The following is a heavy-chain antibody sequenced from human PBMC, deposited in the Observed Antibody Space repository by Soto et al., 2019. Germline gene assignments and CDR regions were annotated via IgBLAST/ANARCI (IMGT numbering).Heavy chain of an antibody. D-gene: IGHD5-18*01. V-gene: IGHV1-18*01. J-gene: IGHJ6*02. Sequence: ASVKVSCKTSGYTFTSYGISWVRQAPGQGLEWMGWISAYNGNTNYAQKLQGRVTMTTDTSTSTAYMELRSLRSDDTAVYYCARDGVDTATGYYYGMDVWGQGTTVTVSS. CDR3: ARDGVDTATGYYYGMDV. CDR1: GYTFTSYG. CDR2: ISAYNGNT.